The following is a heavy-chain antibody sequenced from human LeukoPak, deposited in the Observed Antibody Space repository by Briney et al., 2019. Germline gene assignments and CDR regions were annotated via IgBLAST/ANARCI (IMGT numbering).Heavy chain of an antibody. CDR3: ARGVLFWSGLGFYNWFDP. CDR1: GGSISSYY. J-gene: IGHJ5*02. D-gene: IGHD3-3*01. Sequence: SETLSLTCTVSGGSISSYYWSWIRQPPGKGLEWIGYIYYSGSTNYNPSLKSRVTISVDTSKNQFSLKLSSVTAADTAVYYCARGVLFWSGLGFYNWFDPWGQGTLVTVSS. CDR2: IYYSGST. V-gene: IGHV4-59*01.